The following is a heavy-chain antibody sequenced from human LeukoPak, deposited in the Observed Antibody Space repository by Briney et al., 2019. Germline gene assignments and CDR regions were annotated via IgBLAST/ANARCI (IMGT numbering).Heavy chain of an antibody. CDR1: GFTFKNYA. Sequence: GGSLRLSCAASGFTFKNYAMSWVRQAPGKELDWISAIGGSDGTTYYADSVKGRFTISRDNSKNTLYLQMNSLRAEDTAVYYCAKDRDYDILTGSFDSWGQGTLVTVSS. CDR2: IGGSDGTT. D-gene: IGHD3-9*01. V-gene: IGHV3-23*01. J-gene: IGHJ4*02. CDR3: AKDRDYDILTGSFDS.